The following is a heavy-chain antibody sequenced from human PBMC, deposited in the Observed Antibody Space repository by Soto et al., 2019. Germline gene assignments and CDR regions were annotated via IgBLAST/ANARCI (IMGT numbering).Heavy chain of an antibody. CDR1: GFSCDDYG. V-gene: IGHV3-9*03. Sequence: EVQLVESGGGSVQPGRSLRLSCAASGFSCDDYGLHWVRQGPRQGLEWVSGISWNSGDIYIAGSVKGRFTISRDNAKRSLYLQMNCRRTEDMQLYYCAKDNDLDRDGHIENWGQGMLVPVSS. J-gene: IGHJ1*01. CDR3: AKDNDLDRDGHIEN. D-gene: IGHD2-2*03. CDR2: ISWNSGDI.